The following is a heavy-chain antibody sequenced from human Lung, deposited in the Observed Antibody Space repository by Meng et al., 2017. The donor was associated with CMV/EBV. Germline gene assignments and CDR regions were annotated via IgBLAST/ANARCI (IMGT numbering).Heavy chain of an antibody. V-gene: IGHV3-11*01. Sequence: GGSLRLSCAASGFTFSDHYMSWIRQAPGKGLEWISYISGSTNTIHYAASVRGRFTISRDNAKNSLHLQMNSLRAEDTAVYYCAREDQGDYWFDYWGQGTXVTVSS. CDR2: ISGSTNTI. CDR1: GFTFSDHY. J-gene: IGHJ4*02. D-gene: IGHD4-17*01. CDR3: AREDQGDYWFDY.